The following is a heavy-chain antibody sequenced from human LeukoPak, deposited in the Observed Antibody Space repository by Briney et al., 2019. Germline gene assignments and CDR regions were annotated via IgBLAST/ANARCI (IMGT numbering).Heavy chain of an antibody. CDR3: ARDSPVPQLFYFGY. D-gene: IGHD3-10*01. J-gene: IGHJ4*02. Sequence: QPGGSLRLSYAASGFTFSSYAMHWVRQAPGKGLEWVAVISYDGSNKYYADSVKGRFTISRDNSKNTLYLQMNSLRAEDTAVYYCARDSPVPQLFYFGYWGQGTLVTVSS. CDR2: ISYDGSNK. CDR1: GFTFSSYA. V-gene: IGHV3-30*04.